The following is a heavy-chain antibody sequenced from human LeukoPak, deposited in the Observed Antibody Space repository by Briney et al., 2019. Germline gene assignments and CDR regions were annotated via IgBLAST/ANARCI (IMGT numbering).Heavy chain of an antibody. J-gene: IGHJ4*02. CDR2: ISPTGRT. CDR3: SRETGPFCPFGH. Sequence: PSGTLSLTCGVSGGSITTTNYWSWVRQPPGQGLEWIGEISPTGRTNYNPSLESRVNISIDESKNHLYLNLASVTAADTAVYYCSRETGPFCPFGHWGQGTLVAVTS. V-gene: IGHV4-4*02. D-gene: IGHD7-27*01. CDR1: GGSITTTNY.